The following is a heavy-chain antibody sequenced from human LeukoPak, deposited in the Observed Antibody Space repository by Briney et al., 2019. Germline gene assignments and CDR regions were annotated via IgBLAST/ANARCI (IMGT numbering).Heavy chain of an antibody. CDR1: GFTFTNYA. J-gene: IGHJ4*02. Sequence: GGSLRLSCASSGFTFTNYAMSWVRQAPGKGLESVSAVSGSNDNTYYADSVKGRFTISRDNSKKTLYLQMNSLRAEDTAVYHCAKGASFLVAAATSFFDYWGQGTLVTVSS. CDR2: VSGSNDNT. V-gene: IGHV3-23*01. CDR3: AKGASFLVAAATSFFDY. D-gene: IGHD1-26*01.